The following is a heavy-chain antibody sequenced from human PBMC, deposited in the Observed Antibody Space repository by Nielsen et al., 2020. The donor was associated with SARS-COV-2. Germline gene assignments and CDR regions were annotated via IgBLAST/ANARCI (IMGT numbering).Heavy chain of an antibody. CDR3: ARDNQSGSYSSGWFDP. CDR1: GFTVSSNY. D-gene: IGHD1-26*01. V-gene: IGHV3-53*01. CDR2: IYSGGST. J-gene: IGHJ5*02. Sequence: GESLKISCAASGFTVSSNYMSWVRQAPGKGLEWVSVIYSGGSTYYADSVKGRFTISRDNSKNTLYLQMNSLRAEDTAVYYCARDNQSGSYSSGWFDPWGQGTLVTVSS.